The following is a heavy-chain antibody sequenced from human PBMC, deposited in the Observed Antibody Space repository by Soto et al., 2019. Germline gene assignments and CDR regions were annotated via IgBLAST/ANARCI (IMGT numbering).Heavy chain of an antibody. Sequence: SLRLSCAASGFTFSSYAMHWVRQAPGKGLEWVAVISYDGSNKYYADSVKGRFTISRDNSKNTLYLQMNSLRAEDTAVYYCARPIGSDWFDPWGQGTLVTVSS. V-gene: IGHV3-30-3*01. D-gene: IGHD3-10*01. CDR2: ISYDGSNK. CDR3: ARPIGSDWFDP. J-gene: IGHJ5*02. CDR1: GFTFSSYA.